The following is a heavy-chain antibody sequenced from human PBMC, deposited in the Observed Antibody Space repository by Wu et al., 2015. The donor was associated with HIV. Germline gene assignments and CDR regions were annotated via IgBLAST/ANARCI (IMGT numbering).Heavy chain of an antibody. V-gene: IGHV1-69*18. CDR3: ARDPDSSGPYP. D-gene: IGHD3-22*01. Sequence: QVQLVQSGAEVKKPGASVKVSCQASGYTITTYDFNWVRQAPGQGLEWMGRIIPIFGTANYAQKFQGRVTITADESTSTAYMELSSLRSEDTAVYYCARDPDSSGPYPWGQGTLVTVSS. CDR2: IIPIFGTA. CDR1: GYTITTYD. J-gene: IGHJ5*02.